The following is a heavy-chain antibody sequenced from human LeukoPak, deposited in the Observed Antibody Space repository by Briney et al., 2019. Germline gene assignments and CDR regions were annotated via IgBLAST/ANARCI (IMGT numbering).Heavy chain of an antibody. CDR3: ARESRQDYYDSSGYFDY. D-gene: IGHD3-22*01. CDR2: IYYSGST. Sequence: PSETLSLTCTVSGGSISSSSYYWGWIRQPPGKGLEWIGSIYYSGSTYYNPSLRSRVTISVDTSKNQFSLKLSSVTAADTAVYYCARESRQDYYDSSGYFDYWGQGTLVTISS. V-gene: IGHV4-39*07. J-gene: IGHJ4*02. CDR1: GGSISSSSYY.